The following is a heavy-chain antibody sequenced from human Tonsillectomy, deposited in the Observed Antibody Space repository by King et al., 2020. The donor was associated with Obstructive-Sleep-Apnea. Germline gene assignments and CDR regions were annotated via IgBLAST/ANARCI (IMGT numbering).Heavy chain of an antibody. Sequence: VQLVESGGGLVQPGGSLRLSCAASGFTFSSYAMSWVRQAPGKGLEWVSAISGSGGSTYYADSVKGRFTISSDNSKNTLYLQMNSLRAEETAVYYCAKDFTMGGSYYNGFFDYWGQGTLVTVSS. CDR2: ISGSGGST. CDR3: AKDFTMGGSYYNGFFDY. J-gene: IGHJ4*02. D-gene: IGHD1-26*01. V-gene: IGHV3-23*04. CDR1: GFTFSSYA.